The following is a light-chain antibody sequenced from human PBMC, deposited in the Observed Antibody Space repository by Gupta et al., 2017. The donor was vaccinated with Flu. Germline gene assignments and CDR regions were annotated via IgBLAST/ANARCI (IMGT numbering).Light chain of an antibody. CDR3: SSYTSSYTYV. J-gene: IGLJ1*01. V-gene: IGLV2-18*02. CDR1: SSDIGNYNR. CDR2: EVS. Sequence: QSALTQPLSVSGSPGQSVTISCTGTSSDIGNYNRVSWYQQPPGTAPKLMIYEVSNRPSGVPDRFSGSKSGNTASLTISGLQAEDEADYYCSSYTSSYTYVFGTGTKLTVL.